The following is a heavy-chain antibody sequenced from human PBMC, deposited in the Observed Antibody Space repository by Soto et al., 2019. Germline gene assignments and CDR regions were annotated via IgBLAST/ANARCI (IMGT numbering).Heavy chain of an antibody. CDR2: INPNSGVT. Sequence: QVQLVQSGAEVKKPEASVKVSCKASGYTFTGHYMHWVRQAPGQGLEWMGWINPNSGVTNYAQKFQGWVTMTRDTSISTLYMEMSRLRSDDTAVYYCAREYSSSNFDYWGQGTLVTVSS. J-gene: IGHJ4*02. CDR3: AREYSSSNFDY. CDR1: GYTFTGHY. D-gene: IGHD6-13*01. V-gene: IGHV1-2*04.